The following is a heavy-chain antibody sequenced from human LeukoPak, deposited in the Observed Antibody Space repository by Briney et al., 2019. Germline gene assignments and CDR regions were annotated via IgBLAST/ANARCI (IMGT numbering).Heavy chain of an antibody. CDR2: IYYSGST. Sequence: SETLSLTCSVSGDSIRNYYWSWIRQPPGKGLECIGSIYYSGSTYYNPSLKSRVTISVDTSKNQFSLKLSSVTAADTAVYYCARVRWFGELNWFDPWGQGTLVTVSS. CDR3: ARVRWFGELNWFDP. J-gene: IGHJ5*02. V-gene: IGHV4-39*01. CDR1: GDSIRNYY. D-gene: IGHD3-10*01.